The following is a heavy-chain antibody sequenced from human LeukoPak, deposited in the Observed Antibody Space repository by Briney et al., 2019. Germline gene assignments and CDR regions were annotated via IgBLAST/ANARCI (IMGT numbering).Heavy chain of an antibody. D-gene: IGHD3-16*02. CDR2: TYYRSKWYN. CDR1: GDSVSSDSAA. V-gene: IGHV6-1*01. CDR3: ARAVHSFYFDY. J-gene: IGHJ4*02. Sequence: SQTLSLTCAISGDSVSSDSAAWNWMRQSPSRSLEWLRRTYYRSKWYNDYAVSVKSRITINPDTAKNQFSLQLNSVTPEDTAVYYCARAVHSFYFDYWGQETLVTVSS.